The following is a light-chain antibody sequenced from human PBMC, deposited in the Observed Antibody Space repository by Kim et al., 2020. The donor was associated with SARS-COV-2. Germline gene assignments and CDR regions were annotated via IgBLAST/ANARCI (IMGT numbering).Light chain of an antibody. Sequence: QSVLTQPPSASGTPGQRVTISCSGTNSNIGTNSVNWYQLLPGTAPKLLIYSNTERPSGVPDRFSGSKSGTSAALAVSGLQSEDEADYFCAARDDSLNGAVLFGAGTQLTVL. CDR2: SNT. J-gene: IGLJ2*01. V-gene: IGLV1-44*01. CDR3: AARDDSLNGAVL. CDR1: NSNIGTNS.